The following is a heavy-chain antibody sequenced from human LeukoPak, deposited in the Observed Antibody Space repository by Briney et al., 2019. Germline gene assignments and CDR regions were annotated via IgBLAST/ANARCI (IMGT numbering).Heavy chain of an antibody. CDR2: IKSKTDGGTT. J-gene: IGHJ3*02. Sequence: GGSLRLSCAVSEFPFTRAWMTWVRQAPGKGLEWVGRIKSKTDGGTTDYAAPVKGRFSISRDDSKNTLYLQMNSLETEDTAMYYCTTCGDDRCRAFDIWGQGTVVTVSS. CDR3: TTCGDDRCRAFDI. D-gene: IGHD2-21*01. CDR1: EFPFTRAW. V-gene: IGHV3-15*01.